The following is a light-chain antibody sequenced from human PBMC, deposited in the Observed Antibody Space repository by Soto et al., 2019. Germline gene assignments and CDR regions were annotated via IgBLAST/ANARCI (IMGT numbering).Light chain of an antibody. V-gene: IGKV3-11*01. CDR1: QSVSSS. CDR2: DAS. CDR3: QQHANWPFLT. J-gene: IGKJ4*01. Sequence: EIVLTQSPATLSLSPGERATLSCRASQSVSSSLVWYEQTPGLEPRLLVYDASTRATGVPARFSGSGSGTDFTLPIRTLAPEDFAVYCCQQHANWPFLTFGGATKVQIK.